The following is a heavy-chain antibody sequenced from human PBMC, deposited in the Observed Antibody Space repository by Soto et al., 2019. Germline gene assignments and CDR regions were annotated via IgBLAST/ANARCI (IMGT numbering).Heavy chain of an antibody. V-gene: IGHV3-23*01. D-gene: IGHD3-9*01. CDR2: ISRGGAYT. Sequence: GSLRLSCAASDFIFLDYAMTWVRQAPGKGLEWVSTISRGGAYTHYADSVEGRFTISRDNSKNILYLDMRSLRGEDTAFYYCTKDPSTGYADHWGQGTLVTVSS. J-gene: IGHJ1*01. CDR3: TKDPSTGYADH. CDR1: DFIFLDYA.